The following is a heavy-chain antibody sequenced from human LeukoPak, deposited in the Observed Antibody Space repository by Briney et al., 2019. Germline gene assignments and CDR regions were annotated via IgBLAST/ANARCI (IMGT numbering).Heavy chain of an antibody. CDR3: ARCYSLWSFFYYYGMDV. D-gene: IGHD2-21*01. J-gene: IGHJ6*04. CDR2: INHSGST. Sequence: PSETLSLTCGVHGGSFSGYYWSWIRQPPGKGLEWIGEINHSGSTNYNPSLKSRVTISVDTSKNQFSLKLSSVTAADTAVSYCARCYSLWSFFYYYGMDVWGKGTTDTVSS. CDR1: GGSFSGYY. V-gene: IGHV4-34*01.